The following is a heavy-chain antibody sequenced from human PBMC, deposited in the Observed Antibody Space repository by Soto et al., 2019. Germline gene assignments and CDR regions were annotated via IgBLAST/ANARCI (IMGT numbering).Heavy chain of an antibody. Sequence: GGSLRLSCAASGFTFSSYGMHWVRQAPGKGLEWVAVIWYDGSNKYYADSVKGRFTISRDNSKNTLYLQMNSLRAEDTAVYYCARERVTYYYDSREGFDYWGQGTLVTVSS. CDR2: IWYDGSNK. CDR3: ARERVTYYYDSREGFDY. J-gene: IGHJ4*02. D-gene: IGHD3-22*01. V-gene: IGHV3-33*08. CDR1: GFTFSSYG.